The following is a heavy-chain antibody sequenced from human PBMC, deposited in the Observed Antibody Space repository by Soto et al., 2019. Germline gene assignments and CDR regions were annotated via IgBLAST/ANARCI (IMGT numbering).Heavy chain of an antibody. CDR2: IATHDGSA. CDR3: WRNDGDDSTNF. Sequence: QVQLVQSAPEVKRPGASVKVSCRASGYTFTSYGLNWVRRASGQGLEWMGRIATHDGSAVSAQSLQGRLILTRDSFTHTAYMELGGLTSDDTGLYYCWRNDGDDSTNFWGQGTLVTVSS. V-gene: IGHV1-18*04. J-gene: IGHJ4*02. D-gene: IGHD3-22*01. CDR1: GYTFTSYG.